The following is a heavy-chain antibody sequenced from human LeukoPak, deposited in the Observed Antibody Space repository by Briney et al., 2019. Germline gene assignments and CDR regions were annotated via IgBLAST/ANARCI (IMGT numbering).Heavy chain of an antibody. CDR2: ISSTGSNI. V-gene: IGHV3-48*03. Sequence: GGSLRLSCAASGFTFKNYEMNWVRQAPGKGLEWVSDISSTGSNIFYADSVKGRFTISRDNAKNLLYLQMTSLRAEDTAVYYCARGRAGYYFDYWGQGTLVTVSS. J-gene: IGHJ4*02. CDR1: GFTFKNYE. CDR3: ARGRAGYYFDY.